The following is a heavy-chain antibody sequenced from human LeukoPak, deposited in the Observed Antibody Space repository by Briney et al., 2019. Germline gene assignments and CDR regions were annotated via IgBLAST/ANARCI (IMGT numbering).Heavy chain of an antibody. D-gene: IGHD5-18*01. CDR2: IIPIFGTA. Sequence: ASVKVSCKASGGTFSSYAISWVRQAPGQGLEWMGGIIPIFGTANYAQKFQGRVTITADESTSTAYMELSSLRSEDTAVYYCARRGYSYGHGGFFDYWGQGTLVTVSS. CDR3: ARRGYSYGHGGFFDY. V-gene: IGHV1-69*01. CDR1: GGTFSSYA. J-gene: IGHJ4*02.